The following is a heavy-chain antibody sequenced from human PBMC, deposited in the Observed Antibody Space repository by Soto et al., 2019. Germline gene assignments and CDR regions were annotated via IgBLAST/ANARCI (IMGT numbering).Heavy chain of an antibody. CDR2: ISDAAGSA. Sequence: GGSLRLSCVASGFTFSSYAMSWVRQVPGKGLEWVSTISDAAGSAYYVDAVKGRFTISRDNSKKTLYLQMNSLRAEDSAVYYSARPYGGKIGDAPDLWGPGRMLSVS. CDR3: ARPYGGKIGDAPDL. CDR1: GFTFSSYA. J-gene: IGHJ3*01. D-gene: IGHD4-17*01. V-gene: IGHV3-23*01.